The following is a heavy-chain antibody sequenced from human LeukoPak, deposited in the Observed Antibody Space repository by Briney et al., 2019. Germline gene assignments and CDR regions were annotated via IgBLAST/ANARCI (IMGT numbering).Heavy chain of an antibody. CDR2: ISAYNGNT. D-gene: IGHD2-15*01. V-gene: IGHV1-18*01. Sequence: GASVKVSCKASGYTFSSYGISWVWQAPGQGLEWMGWISAYNGNTNYAQKLQGRVTMTTDTSTSTAYMELRSLRSDDTAVYYCARGYCSGGSCYYPEFDYWGQGTLVTVSS. CDR3: ARGYCSGGSCYYPEFDY. CDR1: GYTFSSYG. J-gene: IGHJ4*02.